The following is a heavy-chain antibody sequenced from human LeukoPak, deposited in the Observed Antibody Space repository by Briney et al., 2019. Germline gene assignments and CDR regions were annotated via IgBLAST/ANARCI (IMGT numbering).Heavy chain of an antibody. Sequence: SVKVSCKASGGTFSSYAISWVRQAPGQGLEWMGRIIPILGIANYAQRFQGRVMITADKSTSTAYMELSSLRSEDTAVYYCARDKCPLYHRDERHDAFDIWGQGTMVTVSS. CDR3: ARDKCPLYHRDERHDAFDI. J-gene: IGHJ3*02. D-gene: IGHD2-2*01. V-gene: IGHV1-69*04. CDR1: GGTFSSYA. CDR2: IIPILGIA.